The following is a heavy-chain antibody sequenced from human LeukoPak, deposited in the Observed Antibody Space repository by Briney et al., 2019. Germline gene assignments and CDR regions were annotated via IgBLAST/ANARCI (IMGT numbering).Heavy chain of an antibody. J-gene: IGHJ5*02. V-gene: IGHV3-74*01. CDR1: GFTFSNHW. Sequence: GGSLRLSCEASGFTFSNHWMHWVRQAPGKGQVWVSVISKDGSTSVYADSVRGRLTISRDNAKNTLYLQMNSLRVEDTAVYYCARDYYLGIVDQWGQGTRVTVSS. CDR3: ARDYYLGIVDQ. D-gene: IGHD7-27*01. CDR2: ISKDGSTS.